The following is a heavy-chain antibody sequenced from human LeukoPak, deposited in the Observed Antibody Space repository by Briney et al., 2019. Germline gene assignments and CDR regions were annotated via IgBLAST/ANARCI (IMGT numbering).Heavy chain of an antibody. J-gene: IGHJ4*02. V-gene: IGHV3-7*01. Sequence: GGSLRLSCAASGFTFSSYWMSWVRQAPGKGLEWVANIKQDGSEKYYVDSVKGRFTISRDNAKNSLFLQMNSLRAEDTAVYYCAKSPLTSTGFFDYWGQGTLVTVSS. CDR1: GFTFSSYW. CDR2: IKQDGSEK. CDR3: AKSPLTSTGFFDY. D-gene: IGHD4-17*01.